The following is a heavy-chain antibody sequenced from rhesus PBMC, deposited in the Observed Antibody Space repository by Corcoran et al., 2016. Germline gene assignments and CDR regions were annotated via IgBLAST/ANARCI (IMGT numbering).Heavy chain of an antibody. J-gene: IGHJ4*01. Sequence: QLQLQESGPGLVKPSETLSLTCAVSGYSISSGYGWSWIRQPPGKGLVWIGYISYSGSTSYNPSLKSRGTISRDTSKNQFSLKLSSVTAADTAVYYCARASSSRPIDYWGQGVLVTVSS. V-gene: IGHV4-122*02. CDR3: ARASSSRPIDY. CDR1: GYSISSGYG. D-gene: IGHD2-15*01. CDR2: ISYSGST.